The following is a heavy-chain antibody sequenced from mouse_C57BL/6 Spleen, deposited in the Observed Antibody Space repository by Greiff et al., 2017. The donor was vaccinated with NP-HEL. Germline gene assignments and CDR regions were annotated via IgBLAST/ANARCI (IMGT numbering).Heavy chain of an antibody. CDR2: IRNKANGYTT. V-gene: IGHV7-3*01. J-gene: IGHJ1*03. CDR1: GFTFTDYY. D-gene: IGHD1-3*01. CDR3: ARYKSNYGYFDV. Sequence: EVKLVESGGGLVQPGGSLSLSCAASGFTFTDYYMSWVRQPPGKALEWLGFIRNKANGYTTEYSASVKGRFTISRDNSQSILYRQMNSLRAEYSATYYCARYKSNYGYFDVWGTGTTVTVSS.